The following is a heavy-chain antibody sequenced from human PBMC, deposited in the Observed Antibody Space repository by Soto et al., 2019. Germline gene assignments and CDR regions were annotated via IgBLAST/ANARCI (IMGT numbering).Heavy chain of an antibody. Sequence: QVQLVQSGAEVKKPGSSVKVSCKASGGTFSSYAISWVRQAPGQGLELMGGIIPIFGTANYAQKFQGRVTIAADESTSTADKEQSSLRSEDKAVYYYARERYYYDSSGYYYPYWCQGTLVTVSS. D-gene: IGHD3-22*01. CDR2: IIPIFGTA. CDR3: ARERYYYDSSGYYYPY. V-gene: IGHV1-69*12. J-gene: IGHJ4*02. CDR1: GGTFSSYA.